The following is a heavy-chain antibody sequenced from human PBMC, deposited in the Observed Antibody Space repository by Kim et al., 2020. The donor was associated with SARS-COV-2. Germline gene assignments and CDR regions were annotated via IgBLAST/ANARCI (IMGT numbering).Heavy chain of an antibody. D-gene: IGHD5-12*01. CDR2: IDGPTTNT. J-gene: IGHJ4*02. Sequence: GGSLRLSCRTSGFAFSSHAMMWVRQTPEKGLEWVATIDGPTTNTHYPDSVKDRFTISRDNSQNTVYLHMSGLKAEDTAIYYCATWLQSHFDYWGQGTLVTVSS. CDR1: GFAFSSHA. CDR3: ATWLQSHFDY. V-gene: IGHV3-23*01.